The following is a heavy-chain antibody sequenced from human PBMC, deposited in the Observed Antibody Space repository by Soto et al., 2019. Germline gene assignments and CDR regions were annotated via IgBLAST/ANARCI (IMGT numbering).Heavy chain of an antibody. D-gene: IGHD2-21*02. J-gene: IGHJ4*02. Sequence: GGSLRLSCAASGFTFSSYSMNWVRQAPGKGLEWVSSISSSSSYIYYADSVKGRFTISRDNAKNSLYLQMNSPRAEDTAVYYCASVVVTAIWGKGTLVTISS. CDR1: GFTFSSYS. CDR3: ASVVVTAI. CDR2: ISSSSSYI. V-gene: IGHV3-21*01.